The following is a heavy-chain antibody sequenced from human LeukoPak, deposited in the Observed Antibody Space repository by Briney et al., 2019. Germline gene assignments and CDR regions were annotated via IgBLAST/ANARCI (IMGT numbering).Heavy chain of an antibody. CDR1: GYTFTSYY. V-gene: IGHV1-46*01. Sequence: GASVKVSCKASGYTFTSYYMHWVRQAPGQGLEWMGIINPSGGSTSYAQKFQGRVTMTRDTSTSTAYMELSSLRSEDTAVYYCARSGINYYDSSGYYLDYFGYWGQGTLVTVSS. D-gene: IGHD3-22*01. CDR3: ARSGINYYDSSGYYLDYFGY. CDR2: INPSGGST. J-gene: IGHJ4*02.